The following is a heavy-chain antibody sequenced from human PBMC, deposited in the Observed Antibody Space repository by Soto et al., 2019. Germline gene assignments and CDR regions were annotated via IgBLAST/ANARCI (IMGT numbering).Heavy chain of an antibody. CDR2: IKQEGSEK. J-gene: IGHJ6*03. CDR1: GFTFSSYW. V-gene: IGHV3-7*01. CDR3: ASISGGSNDYPYYYYMDV. Sequence: GESLKISCAASGFTFSSYWMSWVRQAPGKGLEWVANIKQEGSEKYYVDSVKGRFTSSRNNATNSLYLQMNSLRAEDTAVYYCASISGGSNDYPYYYYMDVWGKGTTVTVSS. D-gene: IGHD5-12*01.